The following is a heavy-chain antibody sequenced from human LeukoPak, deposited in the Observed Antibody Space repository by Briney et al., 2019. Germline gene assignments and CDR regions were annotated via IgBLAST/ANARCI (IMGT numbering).Heavy chain of an antibody. J-gene: IGHJ4*02. D-gene: IGHD3-3*01. CDR1: GGSFSGYY. Sequence: PSETLSLTCAVYGGSFSGYYWSWIRQPPGKGLERIGEINHSGSTNYNPSLKSRVTISVDTSKNQFSLKLSSVTAADTAVYYCARGGYYDFWGGFYFDYWGQGTLVTVSS. CDR2: INHSGST. V-gene: IGHV4-34*01. CDR3: ARGGYYDFWGGFYFDY.